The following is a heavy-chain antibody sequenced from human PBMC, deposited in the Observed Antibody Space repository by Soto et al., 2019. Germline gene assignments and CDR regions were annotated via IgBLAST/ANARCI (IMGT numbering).Heavy chain of an antibody. CDR2: ISWNSGSI. V-gene: IGHV3-9*01. D-gene: IGHD6-19*01. J-gene: IGHJ1*01. CDR1: GFTFDDYA. CDR3: AKVGGWYPSDVYFQH. Sequence: HPGGSLRLSCAASGFTFDDYAMHWVRQAPGKGLEWVSGISWNSGSIGYADSVKGRFTISRDNAKNSLYLQMNSLRAEDTALYYCAKVGGWYPSDVYFQHWGQGTLVTVSS.